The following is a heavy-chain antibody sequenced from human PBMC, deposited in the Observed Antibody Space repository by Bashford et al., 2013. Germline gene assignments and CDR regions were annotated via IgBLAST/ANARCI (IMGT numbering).Heavy chain of an antibody. Sequence: GSLRLSCEASGFTFSSYGMHWVRQAPGKGLEWVAVISYDGSNKYYADSVKGRFTISRDNSKNTLYLQMNSLRAEDTAVYYCAKDRLRFLEWPSRGGGFYYYGMDVWGQGTTVTVSS. D-gene: IGHD3-3*01. CDR3: AKDRLRFLEWPSRGGGFYYYGMDV. J-gene: IGHJ6*02. CDR2: ISYDGSNK. CDR1: GFTFSSYG. V-gene: IGHV3-30*18.